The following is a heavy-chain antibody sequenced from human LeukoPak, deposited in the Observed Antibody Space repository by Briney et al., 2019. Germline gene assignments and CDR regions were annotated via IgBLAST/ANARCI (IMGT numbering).Heavy chain of an antibody. CDR3: ARGPMFFGVAYCDY. D-gene: IGHD3-3*01. V-gene: IGHV4-4*07. Sequence: SQTLSLTCTVSGGSISSYYWSWIRQPAGKGLEWIGRIYTSGSTNYNPSLKSRVTMSVDTSKNQFSLKLSSVTAADTAVYYCARGPMFFGVAYCDYWGQGTLVTVSS. CDR2: IYTSGST. CDR1: GGSISSYY. J-gene: IGHJ4*02.